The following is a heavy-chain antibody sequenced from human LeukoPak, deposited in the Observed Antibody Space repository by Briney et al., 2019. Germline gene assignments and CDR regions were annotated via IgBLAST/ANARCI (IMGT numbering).Heavy chain of an antibody. CDR1: GFTVSSNY. CDR3: ARDSSGSLHGAFDI. D-gene: IGHD1-26*01. CDR2: IYSGGTT. V-gene: IGHV3-53*01. Sequence: GGSLRLSCAVSGFTVSSNYMRWVRQAPGKGLEWVPVIYSGGTTFYADSVKGRFIISRDSSKNTLFLQVNSLRAEDTAVYYCARDSSGSLHGAFDIWGRGTMVTVSS. J-gene: IGHJ3*02.